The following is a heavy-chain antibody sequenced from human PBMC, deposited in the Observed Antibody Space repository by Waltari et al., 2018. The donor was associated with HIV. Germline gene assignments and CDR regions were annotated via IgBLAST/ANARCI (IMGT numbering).Heavy chain of an antibody. CDR1: GFPFFPYE. J-gene: IGHJ3*02. Sequence: EQLVESGGGLVRPGGSLRLSCVASGFPFFPYEFNRVRQAPGKVLDWMSYINSDSGTIPYADSEKGRFTIAKDNAKSSMYLQMRNLTGEDTAVYYWARDHLNVRRACDIWGQGTMVTVSS. CDR2: INSDSGTI. CDR3: ARDHLNVRRACDI. D-gene: IGHD3-10*01. V-gene: IGHV3-48*03.